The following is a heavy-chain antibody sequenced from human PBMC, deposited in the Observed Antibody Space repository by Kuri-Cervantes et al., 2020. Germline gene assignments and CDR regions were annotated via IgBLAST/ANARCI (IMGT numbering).Heavy chain of an antibody. Sequence: GESLKISCAASGFTFSSYAMHWVRQAPGKGLEWVAVISYDGSNKYYADSVKGRFTISRDNSKNTLYLQMNSLRAEDTAVYYCALGDYYYYGMDVWCQGTTVTVSS. J-gene: IGHJ6*02. CDR2: ISYDGSNK. V-gene: IGHV3-30-3*01. CDR1: GFTFSSYA. CDR3: ALGDYYYYGMDV. D-gene: IGHD3-16*01.